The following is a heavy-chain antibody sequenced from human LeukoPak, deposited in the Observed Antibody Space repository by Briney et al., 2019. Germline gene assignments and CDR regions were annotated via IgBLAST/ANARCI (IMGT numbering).Heavy chain of an antibody. CDR1: GGSFSGYY. V-gene: IGHV4-34*01. CDR3: AGYCSSTSCAPDAFDI. Sequence: SETLSLTCAVYGGSFSGYYWSWIRQPPGKGLEWIGEINHSGSTNYNPSLKSRVTISVDTSKNQFSLKLSSVTAADTAVYYCAGYCSSTSCAPDAFDIWAKGQWSPSLQ. CDR2: INHSGST. D-gene: IGHD2-2*01. J-gene: IGHJ3*02.